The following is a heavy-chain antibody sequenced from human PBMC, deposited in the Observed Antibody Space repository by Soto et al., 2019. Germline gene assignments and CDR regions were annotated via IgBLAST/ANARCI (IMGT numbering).Heavy chain of an antibody. CDR3: ARDRGWFYFDY. CDR1: GGTFSSYA. D-gene: IGHD3-10*01. CDR2: IIPIFGTA. Sequence: SVKVSCKTSGGTFSSYAISWVRQAPGQGLEWMGEIIPIFGTANYAQKFQGRVTITADESTSTAYMELSSLRSEDTAVYYCARDRGWFYFDYWGQGTLVTVSS. J-gene: IGHJ4*02. V-gene: IGHV1-69*13.